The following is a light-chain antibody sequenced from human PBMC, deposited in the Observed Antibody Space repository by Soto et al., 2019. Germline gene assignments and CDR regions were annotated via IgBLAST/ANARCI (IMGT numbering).Light chain of an antibody. V-gene: IGKV3-11*01. J-gene: IGKJ5*01. Sequence: EIVLTQSPATLSLSRGERATLSCRTSQSVSSHLAWYQQKPGQAPRLLIHDASSRATGTPARFSGSGFGTDFTLTISSLEPEDFAVYYCQQYHNWPPITFGQGTRLEIK. CDR2: DAS. CDR3: QQYHNWPPIT. CDR1: QSVSSH.